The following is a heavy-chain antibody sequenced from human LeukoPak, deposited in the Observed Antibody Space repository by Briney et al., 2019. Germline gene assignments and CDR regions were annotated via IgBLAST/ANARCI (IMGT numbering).Heavy chain of an antibody. V-gene: IGHV4-4*07. CDR3: ARENSGSYREFDY. CDR1: GGSISSYY. D-gene: IGHD1-26*01. J-gene: IGHJ4*02. CDR2: IYPSGST. Sequence: PSETLSLTCTVSGGSISSYYWTWIRQPAGKGLEWIGRIYPSGSTNYNPSLKSRVTMSVDTPKNQFSLKLSSVTAADTAVYYCARENSGSYREFDYWGQGTLVTVSS.